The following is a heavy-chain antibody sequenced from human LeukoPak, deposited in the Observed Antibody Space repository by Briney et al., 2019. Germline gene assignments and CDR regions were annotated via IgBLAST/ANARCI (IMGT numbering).Heavy chain of an antibody. CDR2: INPSGSST. V-gene: IGHV1-46*01. CDR1: GFTFTNYY. CDR3: ARATNFYYYYGMDV. J-gene: IGHJ6*02. Sequence: ASVKVSCKASGFTFTNYYMHWVRQAPGQGLEWMGLINPSGSSTNYAQKFQGRVTMTRDTSTSTVYMELSSQRSEDTAVYYCARATNFYYYYGMDVWGQGTTVTVSS. D-gene: IGHD1-26*01.